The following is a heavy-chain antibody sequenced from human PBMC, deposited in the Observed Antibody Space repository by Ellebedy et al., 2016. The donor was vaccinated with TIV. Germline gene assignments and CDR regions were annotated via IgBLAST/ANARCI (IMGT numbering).Heavy chain of an antibody. D-gene: IGHD5-12*01. V-gene: IGHV3-30-3*01. J-gene: IGHJ4*02. CDR1: GITFSSYA. CDR3: ARDSLRYYFDY. Sequence: GESLKISXAASGITFSSYAMHWVRQAPGKGLEWVAVISYDGSNKYNADSVKGRFTISRDNSKNTLYLQMNSLRAEDTAVYYCARDSLRYYFDYWGQGTLVTVSS. CDR2: ISYDGSNK.